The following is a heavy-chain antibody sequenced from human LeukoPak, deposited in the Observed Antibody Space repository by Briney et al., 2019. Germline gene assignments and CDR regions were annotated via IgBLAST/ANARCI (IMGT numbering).Heavy chain of an antibody. J-gene: IGHJ4*02. CDR1: GYTFTVYY. CDR2: INPNSGGT. V-gene: IGHV1-2*02. Sequence: ASVTVSCTASGYTFTVYYMHWVRQAPGQGLEWMGWINPNSGGTNYAQKFQGRVTMTRDTSISTAYMELSRLRSDDTAVYYCARDSGYDSSYFDYWGQGTLVTVSS. CDR3: ARDSGYDSSYFDY. D-gene: IGHD5-12*01.